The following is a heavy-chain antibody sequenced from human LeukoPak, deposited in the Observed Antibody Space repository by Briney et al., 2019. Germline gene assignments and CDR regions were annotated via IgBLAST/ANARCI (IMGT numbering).Heavy chain of an antibody. CDR3: AKEHDLWHKEGNWFDT. CDR2: IGYGGSDT. V-gene: IGHV3-23*01. CDR1: GFTLSSYE. D-gene: IGHD3-3*01. Sequence: GGSLRLSCTVSGFTLSSYEMTWFRQAPGKGLEWVSSIGYGGSDTHYADSVKGRFTVSRDNSKDTLYLHLNSLRAEDTAIYYCAKEHDLWHKEGNWFDTWGQGVLVTVSS. J-gene: IGHJ5*02.